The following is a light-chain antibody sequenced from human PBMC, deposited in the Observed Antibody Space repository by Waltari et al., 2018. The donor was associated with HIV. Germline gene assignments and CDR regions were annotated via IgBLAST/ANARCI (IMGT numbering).Light chain of an antibody. J-gene: IGLJ2*01. CDR1: AVPKQY. CDR2: KDS. Sequence: SYELTQPPSVSVSPGQTARITCSGDAVPKQYASWYQQKPGQAPVLVIYKDSERPSGIPERFSGSSSGTTVTLTISGVQAEDEADYYCQSADSSGTYVVFGGGTKLTVL. CDR3: QSADSSGTYVV. V-gene: IGLV3-25*03.